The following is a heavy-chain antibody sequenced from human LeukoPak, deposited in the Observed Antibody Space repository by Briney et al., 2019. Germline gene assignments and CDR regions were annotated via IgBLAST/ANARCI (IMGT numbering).Heavy chain of an antibody. V-gene: IGHV3-30-3*01. D-gene: IGHD2-2*01. CDR3: ATLTMEPAATP. Sequence: PGGSLRLSCAASGFTFSSYAMHWVRQAPGKGLEWVAVISYDGSNKYYADSVKGRFTISRDNSKNTLYLQMNSLRAEDTAVYYCATLTMEPAATPWGQGTLVTVSS. CDR2: ISYDGSNK. J-gene: IGHJ5*02. CDR1: GFTFSSYA.